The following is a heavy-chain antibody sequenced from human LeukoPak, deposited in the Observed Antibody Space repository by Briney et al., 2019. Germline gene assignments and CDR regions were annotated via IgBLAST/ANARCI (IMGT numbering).Heavy chain of an antibody. Sequence: SVKVSCKASGGTFSSYAISWVRQAPGQGLEWMGGIIPIFGTANYAQKFQGRVTITADESTSTAYMELSSLRSENTAVYYCARDQIGYGSGRGYDWFDPWGQGTLVTVSS. CDR3: ARDQIGYGSGRGYDWFDP. CDR2: IIPIFGTA. CDR1: GGTFSSYA. J-gene: IGHJ5*02. D-gene: IGHD3-10*01. V-gene: IGHV1-69*13.